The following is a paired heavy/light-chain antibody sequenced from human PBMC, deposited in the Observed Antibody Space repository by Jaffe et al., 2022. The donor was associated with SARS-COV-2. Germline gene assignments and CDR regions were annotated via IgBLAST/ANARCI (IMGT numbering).Light chain of an antibody. V-gene: IGLV1-40*01. CDR1: SSNIGAGYD. CDR3: QSYDSSLSGPVV. Sequence: QSVLTQPPSVSGAPGQRVTISCTGSSSNIGAGYDVHWYQHLPGTAPQLLIYGNSNRPSGVPDRFSGSKSATSASLAITGLQAEDEADYYCQSYDSSLSGPVVFGGGTKLTVL. CDR2: GNS. J-gene: IGLJ2*01.
Heavy chain of an antibody. CDR1: GGSISSGSHH. Sequence: QVQLQESGPGLVKPSQTLSLTCTVSGGSISSGSHHWTWIRQPAGKGLEWIGRIYTSQSTDYNPSLKSRVTISVDTSKNQFSLKLSSVTAADTAVYYCARDATVTTFGSYGMDVWGQGTTVTVSS. D-gene: IGHD3-10*02. CDR3: ARDATVTTFGSYGMDV. V-gene: IGHV4-61*02. CDR2: IYTSQST. J-gene: IGHJ6*02.